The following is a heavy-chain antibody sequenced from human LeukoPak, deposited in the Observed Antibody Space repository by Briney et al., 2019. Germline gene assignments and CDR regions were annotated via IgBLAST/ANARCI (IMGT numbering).Heavy chain of an antibody. CDR3: SRGPIQLWLHNAMDV. J-gene: IGHJ6*02. D-gene: IGHD5-18*01. V-gene: IGHV3-49*04. Sequence: GRSLRLSCTASGLTFGDHAMSWVRQAPGKGLERVGFIRSKAYGGTTEYAASVKGRFTISRDDSKSIAYLQMNSLKTEDTAVYYCSRGPIQLWLHNAMDVWGQGTTVTVSS. CDR2: IRSKAYGGTT. CDR1: GLTFGDHA.